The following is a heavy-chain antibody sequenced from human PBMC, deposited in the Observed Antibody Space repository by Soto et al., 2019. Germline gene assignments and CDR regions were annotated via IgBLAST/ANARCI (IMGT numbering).Heavy chain of an antibody. CDR1: GFTFDDNA. J-gene: IGHJ4*02. V-gene: IGHV3-9*01. CDR2: INWKSDI. Sequence: GGSLRLSCAVSGFTFDDNAMHWVRQAPEKGLEWVSGINWKSDIGYADSVKGRFTISRDNAENSLYLQMNSLRAEDTALYYCAISQDRGGRTTFIYWGQGTLVTVSS. CDR3: AISQDRGGRTTFIY. D-gene: IGHD3-16*01.